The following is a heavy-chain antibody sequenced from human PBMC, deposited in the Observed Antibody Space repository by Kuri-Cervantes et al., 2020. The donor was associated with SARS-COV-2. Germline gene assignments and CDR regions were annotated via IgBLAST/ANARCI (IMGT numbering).Heavy chain of an antibody. J-gene: IGHJ6*03. V-gene: IGHV3-48*03. Sequence: GESLKISCAASGFTFSSYEMNWVRQAPGKGLEWVSYISSSGSTIYYADSVKGRFTISRDNAKNSLYLQMNGLRAEDTAVYYCARDFKLRVEYSSSSQYFYYMDVWGKGTTVTVSS. D-gene: IGHD6-6*01. CDR3: ARDFKLRVEYSSSSQYFYYMDV. CDR1: GFTFSSYE. CDR2: ISSSGSTI.